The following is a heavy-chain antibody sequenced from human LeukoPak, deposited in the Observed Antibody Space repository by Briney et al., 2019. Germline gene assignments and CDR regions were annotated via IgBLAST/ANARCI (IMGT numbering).Heavy chain of an antibody. CDR1: GYTFTDYY. Sequence: GASVKVSCKASGYTFTDYYIHWVRQAPGQGLEWLGWINPAGGGTNYAQNFQGRVTMTSDTSISTAYMALSSLRSDDTAVYYCALSPGGYYSYWGQGTLVTVSS. V-gene: IGHV1-2*02. D-gene: IGHD3-22*01. J-gene: IGHJ4*02. CDR3: ALSPGGYYSY. CDR2: INPAGGGT.